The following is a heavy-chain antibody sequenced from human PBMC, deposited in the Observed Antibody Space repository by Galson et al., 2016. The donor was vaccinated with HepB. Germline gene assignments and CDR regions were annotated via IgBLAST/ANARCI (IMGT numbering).Heavy chain of an antibody. J-gene: IGHJ4*02. CDR2: ISYDGTYK. V-gene: IGHV3-30-3*01. D-gene: IGHD5/OR15-5a*01. Sequence: SLRLSCAGSGFIFSNYALHWVRQAPGKGLEWVAVISYDGTYKYIADSVKGRFIISRDSSKKTLYLHMANLRPEDTAIYYCADPSVAWGQGTLVTVSS. CDR1: GFIFSNYA. CDR3: ADPSVA.